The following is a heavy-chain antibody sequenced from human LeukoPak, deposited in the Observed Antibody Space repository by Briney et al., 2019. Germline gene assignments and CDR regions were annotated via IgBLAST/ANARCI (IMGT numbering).Heavy chain of an antibody. D-gene: IGHD4-23*01. CDR1: GFTFSDRY. Sequence: GGSLRLSCTGSGFTFSDRYMAWIRQRPGKGLEWLSYISTSDRRVYLADSVKGRFTVSRDDARKSLFLQMNSLTPDDTAPYYCARDRAVGASDSYDLWGPGTMVIVSS. V-gene: IGHV3-11*04. J-gene: IGHJ3*01. CDR3: ARDRAVGASDSYDL. CDR2: ISTSDRRV.